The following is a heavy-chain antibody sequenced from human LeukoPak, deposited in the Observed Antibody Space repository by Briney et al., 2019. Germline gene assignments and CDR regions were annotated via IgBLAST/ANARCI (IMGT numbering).Heavy chain of an antibody. D-gene: IGHD1-1*01. V-gene: IGHV3-49*04. Sequence: GGSLRLSCTASGFTFGDFAMNWVRQTPGKGLEWVGFVKTKVYGGTTEYAASVKGRFTISRDDSKAIAYLQMNSLKTEDTAVYYCTRDHRDDWNPGYYFDYWGQGTLVTVSS. CDR3: TRDHRDDWNPGYYFDY. J-gene: IGHJ4*02. CDR2: VKTKVYGGTT. CDR1: GFTFGDFA.